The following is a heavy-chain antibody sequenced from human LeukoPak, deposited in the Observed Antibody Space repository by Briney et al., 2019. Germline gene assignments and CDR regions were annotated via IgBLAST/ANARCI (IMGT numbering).Heavy chain of an antibody. CDR1: D. CDR3: ARGRRQTSPYRNYYYYMDV. V-gene: IGHV1-8*01. CDR2: MNPNSGNT. J-gene: IGHJ6*03. Sequence: DINWVRQATGQGLEWMGWMNPNSGNTGYAQKFQGRVTMTRNTSISTAYMELSSLRSEDTAVYYCARGRRQTSPYRNYYYYMDVWGKGTTVTVSS. D-gene: IGHD1-14*01.